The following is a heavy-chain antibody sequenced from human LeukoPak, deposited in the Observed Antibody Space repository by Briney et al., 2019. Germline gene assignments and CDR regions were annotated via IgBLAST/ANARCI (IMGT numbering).Heavy chain of an antibody. Sequence: GGSLRLSCAASGFTFSSYAMSWVRQAPGKGLEWVSAISGSGGSTYYADSVKGRFTISRDNSKNTLYLQMNSLRAEDTAVYYCAKVPYCYDSSGYSPLDYWGQGTLVTVSS. J-gene: IGHJ4*02. CDR1: GFTFSSYA. CDR2: ISGSGGST. V-gene: IGHV3-23*01. D-gene: IGHD3-22*01. CDR3: AKVPYCYDSSGYSPLDY.